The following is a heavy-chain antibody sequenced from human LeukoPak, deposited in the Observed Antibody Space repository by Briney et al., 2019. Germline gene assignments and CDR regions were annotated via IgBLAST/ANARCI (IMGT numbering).Heavy chain of an antibody. D-gene: IGHD5-12*01. CDR2: IKQEENEI. V-gene: IGHV3-7*01. Sequence: GASLRLSCAASGFAFSGSWMNWVRQAPGKGLEWVALIKQEENEIYYADSVKGRFTISTDTAKNSLYLQMNSLRVEDTAVYYCARQRGSHWGQGTLVTVSS. CDR1: GFAFSGSW. CDR3: ARQRGSH. J-gene: IGHJ4*02.